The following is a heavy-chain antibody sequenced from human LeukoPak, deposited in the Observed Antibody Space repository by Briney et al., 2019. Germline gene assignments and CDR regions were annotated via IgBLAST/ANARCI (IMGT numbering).Heavy chain of an antibody. J-gene: IGHJ4*02. CDR3: ARARYTSSDSGPVFDY. D-gene: IGHD6-13*01. CDR2: INPSRDTT. Sequence: ASVKVSCKASGYTFTSYYMHWVRQAPGQGLEWMGIINPSRDTTTYAQQFQDGVTMTRDTSTNTVYMELSSLRSQDTAVYYCARARYTSSDSGPVFDYWGQGTLVTVSS. V-gene: IGHV1-46*01. CDR1: GYTFTSYY.